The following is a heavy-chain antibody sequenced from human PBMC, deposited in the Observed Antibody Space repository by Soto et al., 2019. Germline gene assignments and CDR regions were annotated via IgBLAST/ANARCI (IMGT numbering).Heavy chain of an antibody. Sequence: ASVKVSCKASGFTFTGHYIHWVRQAPGQGLEWMGWINPNSGGTSYAQKFRGRVTMTRDTSITTAYMELSRLSSDDTAVYYCARERVTYYYYGMDVWGQGTTVTVSS. CDR3: ARERVTYYYYGMDV. CDR2: INPNSGGT. CDR1: GFTFTGHY. V-gene: IGHV1-2*02. D-gene: IGHD4-4*01. J-gene: IGHJ6*02.